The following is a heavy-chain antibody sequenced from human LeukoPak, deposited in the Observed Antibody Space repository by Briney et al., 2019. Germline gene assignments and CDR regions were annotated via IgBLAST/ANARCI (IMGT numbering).Heavy chain of an antibody. V-gene: IGHV4-34*01. Sequence: NSSETLSLTCAGYGGSFSGYYWSWIRQPPGKGLEWIGEINHSGSTNYNPSLKSRVTISVDTSKNQFSLKLSSVTAADTAVYYCARAGVRYFDWSSYYYYGMDVWGQGTTVTVSS. D-gene: IGHD3-9*01. CDR1: GGSFSGYY. J-gene: IGHJ6*02. CDR2: INHSGST. CDR3: ARAGVRYFDWSSYYYYGMDV.